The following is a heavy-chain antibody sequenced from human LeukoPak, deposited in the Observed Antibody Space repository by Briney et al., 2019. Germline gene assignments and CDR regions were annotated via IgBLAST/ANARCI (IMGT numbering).Heavy chain of an antibody. V-gene: IGHV3-15*07. Sequence: GGSLRLSCAASGFTFSNAWMNWVRQAPGKGLEWVGRIKSKTDGGTIDYAAPVKGRFTISRDDSKKTLYLQMNSLRTEDTAVYYCTTDSLRMGVTGLDYWGQGTLVTVSS. CDR3: TTDSLRMGVTGLDY. J-gene: IGHJ4*02. D-gene: IGHD3-3*01. CDR1: GFTFSNAW. CDR2: IKSKTDGGTI.